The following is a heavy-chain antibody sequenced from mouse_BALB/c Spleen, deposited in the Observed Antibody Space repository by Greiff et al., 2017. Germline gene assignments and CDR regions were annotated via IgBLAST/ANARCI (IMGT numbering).Heavy chain of an antibody. CDR3: ARHDGRGFAY. CDR2: ISNGGGST. J-gene: IGHJ3*01. CDR1: GFTFSSYT. V-gene: IGHV5-12-2*01. D-gene: IGHD2-3*01. Sequence: EVKVVESGGGLVQPGGSLKLSCAASGFTFSSYTMSWVRQTPEKRLEWVAYISNGGGSTYYPDTVKGRFTISRDNAKNTLYLQMSSLKSEDTAMYYCARHDGRGFAYWGQGTLVTVSA.